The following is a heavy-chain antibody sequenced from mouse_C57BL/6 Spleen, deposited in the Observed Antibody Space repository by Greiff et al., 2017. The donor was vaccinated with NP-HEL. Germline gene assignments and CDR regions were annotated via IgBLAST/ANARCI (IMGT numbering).Heavy chain of an antibody. V-gene: IGHV14-4*01. CDR3: TTRDYGSSFGFAY. CDR2: IDPENGDT. Sequence: VQLQQSGAELVRPGASVKLSCTASGFNIKDDYMHWVKQRPEQGLEWIGWIDPENGDTEYASKFQGKATITADTSSNTAYLQLSSRTSEDTAVYYCTTRDYGSSFGFAYWGQGTLVTVSA. D-gene: IGHD1-1*01. CDR1: GFNIKDDY. J-gene: IGHJ3*01.